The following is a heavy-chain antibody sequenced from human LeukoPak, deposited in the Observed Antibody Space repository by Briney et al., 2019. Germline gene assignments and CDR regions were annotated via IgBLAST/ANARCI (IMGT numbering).Heavy chain of an antibody. Sequence: SETLSLTCAVYGGSFSGYYWSWIRQPPGKGLEWIGNIYYSGNTYYNPPLKSRVTISVDTSKNQFSLKLSSVTAADTAVYYCARDSLGAGTVGATSGYWGQGTLVTVSS. D-gene: IGHD1-26*01. CDR3: ARDSLGAGTVGATSGY. V-gene: IGHV4-34*01. CDR2: IYYSGNT. CDR1: GGSFSGYY. J-gene: IGHJ4*02.